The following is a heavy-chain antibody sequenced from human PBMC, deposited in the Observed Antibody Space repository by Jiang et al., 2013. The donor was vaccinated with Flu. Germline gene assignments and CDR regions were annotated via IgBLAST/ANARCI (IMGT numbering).Heavy chain of an antibody. Sequence: EWIGEINHSGSTNYNPSLKSRVTISVDTSKNQFSLKLSSVTAADTAVYYCARGGIIAVAGTLYYWGQGTLVTVSS. D-gene: IGHD6-19*01. V-gene: IGHV4-34*01. J-gene: IGHJ4*02. CDR3: ARGGIIAVAGTLYY. CDR2: INHSGST.